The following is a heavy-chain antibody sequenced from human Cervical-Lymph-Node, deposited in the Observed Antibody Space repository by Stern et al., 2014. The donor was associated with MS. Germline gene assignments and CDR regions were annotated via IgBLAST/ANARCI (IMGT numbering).Heavy chain of an antibody. CDR2: INPSSGNT. CDR3: ARVSSITLVRGIISPPDAFDI. Sequence: VQLVESGSEVKKPGASVTVSCTASGYTFTSYDLHWVRQAPGQGLEWMGWINPSSGNTGYAQKFQGRVTMTRKTSISTAYVELSALTYEDTAVYYCARVSSITLVRGIISPPDAFDIWGQGTVVTVSS. D-gene: IGHD3-10*01. CDR1: GYTFTSYD. V-gene: IGHV1-8*01. J-gene: IGHJ3*02.